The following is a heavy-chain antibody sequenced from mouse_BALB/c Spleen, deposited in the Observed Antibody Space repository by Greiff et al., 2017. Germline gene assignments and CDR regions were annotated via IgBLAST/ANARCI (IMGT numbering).Heavy chain of an antibody. CDR1: GFTFSSYG. Sequence: VQLKQSGGGLVQPGGSLKLSCAASGFTFSSYGMSWVRQTPDKRLELVATINSNGGSTYYPDSVKGRFTISRDNAKNTLYLQMSSLKSEDTAMYYCARDIGYDSSYWYFDVWGAGTTVTVSS. D-gene: IGHD2-4*01. J-gene: IGHJ1*01. CDR2: INSNGGST. V-gene: IGHV5-6-3*01. CDR3: ARDIGYDSSYWYFDV.